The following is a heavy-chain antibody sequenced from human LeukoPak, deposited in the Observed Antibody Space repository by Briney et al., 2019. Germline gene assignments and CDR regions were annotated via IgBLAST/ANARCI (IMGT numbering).Heavy chain of an antibody. D-gene: IGHD3-9*01. CDR3: AKRDFDDYFDY. CDR2: ISGSGGST. Sequence: CVSAISGSGGSTYYAASVKGPFTISRDNSKNTLYLQMNGLTAEDTAVYYCAKRDFDDYFDYWGQGTLVTVSS. J-gene: IGHJ4*02. V-gene: IGHV3-23*01.